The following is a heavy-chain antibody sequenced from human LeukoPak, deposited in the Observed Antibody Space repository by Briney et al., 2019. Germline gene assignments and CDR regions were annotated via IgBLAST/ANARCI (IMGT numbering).Heavy chain of an antibody. Sequence: GGSLRLSCVASGLPFDVYWMSWVRQGPGKGLEWVANIKSDGSEEYYADSVKGRLTVSRDNAKNSLFLQMNRLRVEDTAVYYCAKEKTVAGWYFDLWGRGTLVTVSS. V-gene: IGHV3-7*01. D-gene: IGHD6-19*01. CDR3: AKEKTVAGWYFDL. J-gene: IGHJ2*01. CDR1: GLPFDVYW. CDR2: IKSDGSEE.